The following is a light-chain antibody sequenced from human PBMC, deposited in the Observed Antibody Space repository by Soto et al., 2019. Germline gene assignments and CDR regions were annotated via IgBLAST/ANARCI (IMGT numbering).Light chain of an antibody. CDR1: SSDVGSYNL. CDR2: DVT. Sequence: QAVLTQPASVSGSPGQSITISCTGTSSDVGSYNLVSWYQQNPGKVPKVIIYDVTKRPSGVSNRFSGSKSGNTASLTISGLQAEDEADYYCSSYAGSSILTFGGGTKLTVL. J-gene: IGLJ2*01. V-gene: IGLV2-23*02. CDR3: SSYAGSSILT.